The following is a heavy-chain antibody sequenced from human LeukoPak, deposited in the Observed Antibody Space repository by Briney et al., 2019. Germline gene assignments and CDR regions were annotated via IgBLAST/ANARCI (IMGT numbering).Heavy chain of an antibody. D-gene: IGHD6-6*01. V-gene: IGHV4-59*01. CDR1: GGSISGYY. CDR2: IYYSGST. J-gene: IGHJ4*02. CDR3: ARDARSSSHFDY. Sequence: SETLSLTCTVSGGSISGYYWSWIRQPPGKGLEWIGYIYYSGSTNYNPSLKSRVTISVDTSKNQFPLKLSSVTAADTAVYYCARDARSSSHFDYWGQGTLVTVSS.